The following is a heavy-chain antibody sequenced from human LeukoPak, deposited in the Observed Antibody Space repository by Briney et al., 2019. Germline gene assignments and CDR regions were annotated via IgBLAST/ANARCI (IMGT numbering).Heavy chain of an antibody. V-gene: IGHV3-7*01. CDR2: IKEDGSEK. CDR1: GFTFSTFW. J-gene: IGHJ4*02. D-gene: IGHD1-1*01. CDR3: ARGGTFVSDY. Sequence: PGGSLGLSCAASGFTFSTFWMSWVRQAPGKGLEWVANIKEDGSEKYYVDSMEGRFTVSRDNAKNSLYLQMDSLRAEDTAVYYCARGGTFVSDYWGQGTLVTVSP.